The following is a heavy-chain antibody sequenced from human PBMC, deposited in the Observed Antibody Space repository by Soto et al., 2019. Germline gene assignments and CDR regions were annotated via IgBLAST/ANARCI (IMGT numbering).Heavy chain of an antibody. D-gene: IGHD3-10*01. V-gene: IGHV3-74*01. J-gene: IGHJ4*02. CDR2: INTDGSST. CDR3: AKRGVDTFGLSY. Sequence: EVQLVESGGGLVQPEGSLRLSCAVSGFTFSSFWMHWVRQAPGEGLVWVSRINTDGSSTSYADSVKGRFTISGDNAKNTLYLQMNSLRVEDTAMYYCAKRGVDTFGLSYWGQGTLVTVSS. CDR1: GFTFSSFW.